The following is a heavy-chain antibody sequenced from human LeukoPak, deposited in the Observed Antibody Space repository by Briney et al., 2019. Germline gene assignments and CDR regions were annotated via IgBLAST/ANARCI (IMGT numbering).Heavy chain of an antibody. D-gene: IGHD3-3*01. CDR3: ARDYDFWSGYYTGILDY. V-gene: IGHV3-7*01. CDR1: GFTFSSYS. J-gene: IGHJ4*02. Sequence: GGSLRLSCAASGFTFSSYSMNWVRQAPGKGLEWVANIKQDGSEKYYVDSVRGRFTISRDNTKNSLYLQMNSLRAEDTAIYYCARDYDFWSGYYTGILDYWGQGTLVTVSS. CDR2: IKQDGSEK.